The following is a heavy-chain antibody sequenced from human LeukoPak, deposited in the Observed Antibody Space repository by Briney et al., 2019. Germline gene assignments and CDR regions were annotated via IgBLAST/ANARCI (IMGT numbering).Heavy chain of an antibody. J-gene: IGHJ3*02. V-gene: IGHV4-59*01. CDR3: ARDGHEGGTVVMAFDI. CDR2: ISYSGTI. Sequence: PSETLSLSCSVSHGSMSPNYWTWIRQPPGKGLEWIGSISYSGTINSNPSLKSRVTMSTDTSKNQFSLNLTSVTAADTAVYYCARDGHEGGTVVMAFDIWGQGTMVTVSS. D-gene: IGHD4-23*01. CDR1: HGSMSPNY.